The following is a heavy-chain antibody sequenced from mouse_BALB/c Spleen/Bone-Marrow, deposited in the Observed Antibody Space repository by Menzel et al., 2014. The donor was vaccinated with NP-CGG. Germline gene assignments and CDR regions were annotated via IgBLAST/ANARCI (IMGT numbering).Heavy chain of an antibody. J-gene: IGHJ4*01. Sequence: EVKLMESGGGLVKPGGSLKLSCAASGFTFSSYAMSWVRRSPEKRLEWVAEISSGGSYTYYPDTVTGRFTISRDNAKNTLYLEMSSLRSEDTAMYYCARDHYGYYTMDYWGQGTSVIVSS. CDR2: ISSGGSYT. CDR1: GFTFSSYA. CDR3: ARDHYGYYTMDY. V-gene: IGHV5-9-4*01. D-gene: IGHD1-2*01.